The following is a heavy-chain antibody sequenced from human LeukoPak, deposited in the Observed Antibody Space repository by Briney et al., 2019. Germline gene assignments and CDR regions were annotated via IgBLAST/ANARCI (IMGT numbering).Heavy chain of an antibody. CDR3: ASLLMGATSVSDY. J-gene: IGHJ4*02. Sequence: SETLSLTCTVSGGSISSSSYYWGWIRQPPGKGLEWIGYIYYSGSTNYNPSLKSRVTISVDTSKNQFSLKLSSVTAADTAVYYCASLLMGATSVSDYWGQGTLVTVSS. D-gene: IGHD1-26*01. V-gene: IGHV4-61*05. CDR2: IYYSGST. CDR1: GGSISSSSYY.